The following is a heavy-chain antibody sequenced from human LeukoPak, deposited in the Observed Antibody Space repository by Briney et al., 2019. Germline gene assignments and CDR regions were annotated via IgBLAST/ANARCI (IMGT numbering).Heavy chain of an antibody. Sequence: ASVKVSCKASGYTFTSYDVNWVRQATGQGLEWMGWMNPNSGNTGYAQKFQGRVTMTRNTSISTAYMELSSLRSEDTAVYYCARGHDNWNDFDYWGQGTLVTVSS. V-gene: IGHV1-8*01. CDR1: GYTFTSYD. CDR3: ARGHDNWNDFDY. J-gene: IGHJ4*02. D-gene: IGHD1-1*01. CDR2: MNPNSGNT.